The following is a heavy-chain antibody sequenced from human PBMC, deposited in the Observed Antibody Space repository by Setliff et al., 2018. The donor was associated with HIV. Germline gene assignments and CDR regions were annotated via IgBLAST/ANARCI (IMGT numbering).Heavy chain of an antibody. CDR2: INHSGNT. J-gene: IGHJ4*02. Sequence: SETLSLTCAVYGGSFSGYSWTWIRQPPGKGLEWIGEINHSGNTNYNPSLKSRVTISVVTSKSHFSLKMTSVTAADTAIYFCARGALSLTMTKLLSFFDSWGQGTQVTVSS. D-gene: IGHD3-22*01. CDR3: ARGALSLTMTKLLSFFDS. V-gene: IGHV4-34*01. CDR1: GGSFSGYS.